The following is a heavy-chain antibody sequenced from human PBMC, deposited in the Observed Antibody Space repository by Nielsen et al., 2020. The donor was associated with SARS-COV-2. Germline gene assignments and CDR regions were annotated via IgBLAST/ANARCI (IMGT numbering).Heavy chain of an antibody. CDR2: ISYDGSNK. D-gene: IGHD6-13*01. CDR3: AKGAAAALDY. V-gene: IGHV3-30*18. CDR1: GFNFSSYG. J-gene: IGHJ4*02. Sequence: GSLKLPCAASGFNFSSYGMHWVRQAPGKGLEWVAVISYDGSNKYYADSVKGRFTISRDNSKNTLYLQMNSLRAEDTAVYYCAKGAAAALDYWGQGTLVTVSS.